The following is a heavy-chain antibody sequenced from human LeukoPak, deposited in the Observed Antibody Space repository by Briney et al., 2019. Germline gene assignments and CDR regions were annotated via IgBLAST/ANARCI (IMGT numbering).Heavy chain of an antibody. V-gene: IGHV1-2*02. CDR1: GYTFTGYY. CDR3: ARDRTRTGYSSGWYHDY. CDR2: INPNSGGT. D-gene: IGHD6-19*01. J-gene: IGHJ4*02. Sequence: GSVKVSCKASGYTFTGYYMHWVRQAPGQGLEWMGWINPNSGGTNYAQKFQGRVTMTRDTSISTAYMELSRPRSDDTAVYYCARDRTRTGYSSGWYHDYWGQGTLVTVSS.